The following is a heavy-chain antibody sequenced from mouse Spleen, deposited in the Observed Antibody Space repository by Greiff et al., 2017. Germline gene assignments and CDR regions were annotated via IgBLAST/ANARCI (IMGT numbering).Heavy chain of an antibody. V-gene: IGHV5-9-3*01. CDR2: ISSGGGNT. CDR1: GFTFSSYA. D-gene: IGHD2-5*01. CDR3: AREDSNYAMDY. J-gene: IGHJ4*01. Sequence: DVQLVESGGGLVKPGGSLKLSCAASGFTFSSYAMSWVRQTPEKRLEWVAYISSGGGNTYYPDSVKGRFTISRDNAKNTLYLQMSSLRSEDTALYYCAREDSNYAMDYWGQGTSVTVSS.